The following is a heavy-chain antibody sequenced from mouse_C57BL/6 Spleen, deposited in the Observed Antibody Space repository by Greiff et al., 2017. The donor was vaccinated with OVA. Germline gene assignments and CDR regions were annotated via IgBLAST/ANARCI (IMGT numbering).Heavy chain of an antibody. CDR2: INYDGSST. Sequence: EVKLEESEGGLVQPGSSMKLSCTASGFTFSDYYMAWVRQVPEKGLEWVANINYDGSSTYYLDSLKSRFIISRDNAKNILYLQMSSLKSEDTATYYCARASIYYYGSSYDYYAMDYWGQGTSVTVSS. CDR3: ARASIYYYGSSYDYYAMDY. D-gene: IGHD1-1*01. V-gene: IGHV5-16*01. J-gene: IGHJ4*01. CDR1: GFTFSDYY.